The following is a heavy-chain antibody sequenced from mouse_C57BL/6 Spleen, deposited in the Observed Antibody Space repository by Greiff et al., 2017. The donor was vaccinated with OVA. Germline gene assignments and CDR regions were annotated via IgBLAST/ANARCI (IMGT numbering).Heavy chain of an antibody. CDR3: ARQFGYDYDAGYAMDY. V-gene: IGHV5-6*01. CDR2: ISSGGSYT. CDR1: GFTFSSYG. Sequence: EVMLVESGGDLVKPGGSLKLSCAASGFTFSSYGMSWVRQTPDKRLEWVATISSGGSYTYYPDSVKGRFTISRDNAKNTLYLQMSSLKSEDTDMYYCARQFGYDYDAGYAMDYWGQGTSVTVSS. D-gene: IGHD2-4*01. J-gene: IGHJ4*01.